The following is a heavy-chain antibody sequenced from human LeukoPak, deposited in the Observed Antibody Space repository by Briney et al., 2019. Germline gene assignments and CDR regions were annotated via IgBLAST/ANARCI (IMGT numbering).Heavy chain of an antibody. CDR3: ARDQWGITMVRGVKPIDY. CDR2: ISSSSSYI. V-gene: IGHV3-21*01. CDR1: GFPFSSYS. Sequence: GSLKLSCAASGFPFSSYSMNWVRPAPGKGLEWVSSISSSSSYIYYADSVKGRFTISRDNAKNSLYLQMNSLRAEDTAVYYCARDQWGITMVRGVKPIDYWGQGTLVTVSS. J-gene: IGHJ4*02. D-gene: IGHD3-10*01.